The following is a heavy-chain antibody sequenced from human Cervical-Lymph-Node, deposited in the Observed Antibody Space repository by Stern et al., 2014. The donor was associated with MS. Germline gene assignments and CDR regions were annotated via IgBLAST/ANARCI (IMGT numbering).Heavy chain of an antibody. CDR2: IYPGDSDT. CDR3: ARFDLAAAGTGRLNNFDY. CDR1: GYSFTSYW. Sequence: VQLVQSGAEVKKPGESLKISCKGSGYSFTSYWIGWVRQMPGKGLEWMGIIYPGDSDTRYSPSFQGQVTISADKSISPAYLQWSSLKASDTAMYYCARFDLAAAGTGRLNNFDYWGQGTLVTVSS. J-gene: IGHJ4*02. V-gene: IGHV5-51*03. D-gene: IGHD6-13*01.